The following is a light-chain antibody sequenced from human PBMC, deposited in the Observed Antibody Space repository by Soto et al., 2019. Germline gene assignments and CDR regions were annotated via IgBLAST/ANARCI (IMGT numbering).Light chain of an antibody. CDR3: QQYGSSPLFS. Sequence: EIVLTQSPGTLSLSPGERATLSCRASQTVGRSSLAWYQQKPGQTPRLLIYGSSSRATCIPDRFSGSGSGTDFTLTIIRLEPEDSAVYYCQQYGSSPLFSFGPGTKVDIK. V-gene: IGKV3-20*01. J-gene: IGKJ3*01. CDR1: QTVGRSS. CDR2: GSS.